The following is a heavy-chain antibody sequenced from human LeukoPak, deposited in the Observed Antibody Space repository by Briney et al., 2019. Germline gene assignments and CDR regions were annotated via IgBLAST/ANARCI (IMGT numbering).Heavy chain of an antibody. D-gene: IGHD6-19*01. J-gene: IGHJ4*02. CDR1: GFTFSTYS. Sequence: GGSLRLSCAGSGFTFSTYSMTWVRQGPGKGLEWVSSIYNSGSKTFYADSVKGRFTISRDNSKNTVYLQMNGLRVEDTAVYYCAKDVVPDSGWDLDYWGQGTLVTVSS. CDR3: AKDVVPDSGWDLDY. CDR2: IYNSGSKT. V-gene: IGHV3-23*01.